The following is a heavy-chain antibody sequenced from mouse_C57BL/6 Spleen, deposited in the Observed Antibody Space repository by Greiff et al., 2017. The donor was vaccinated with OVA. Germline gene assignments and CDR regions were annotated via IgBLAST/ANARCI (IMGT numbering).Heavy chain of an antibody. CDR1: GYTFTSYW. D-gene: IGHD2-1*01. CDR3: ARGGGNYRFDY. J-gene: IGHJ2*01. CDR2: INPSNGGT. Sequence: QVQLQQPGTELVKPGASVKLSCKASGYTFTSYWMHWVKQRPGQGLEWIGYINPSNGGTNYNEKFKSKATLTVDKSSSTAYMQLSRLTSEDAAVYCCARGGGNYRFDYWGQGTTLTVSS. V-gene: IGHV1-53*01.